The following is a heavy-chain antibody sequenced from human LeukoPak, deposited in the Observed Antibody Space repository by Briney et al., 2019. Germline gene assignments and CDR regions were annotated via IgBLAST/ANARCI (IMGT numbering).Heavy chain of an antibody. V-gene: IGHV4-34*01. CDR2: INHSGST. Sequence: SETLSLTCAVYGGSFSGYYWSWIRQPPGKGLEWIGKINHSGSTNYNPSLKSRVTISVDTSKNQFSLKLSSVTAADTAVYYCARGVAGDFDYWGQGTLVTVSS. D-gene: IGHD6-19*01. J-gene: IGHJ4*02. CDR3: ARGVAGDFDY. CDR1: GGSFSGYY.